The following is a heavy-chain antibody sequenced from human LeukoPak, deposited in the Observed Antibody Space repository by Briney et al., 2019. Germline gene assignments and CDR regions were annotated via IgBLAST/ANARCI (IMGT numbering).Heavy chain of an antibody. V-gene: IGHV1-2*02. Sequence: EASVRVSSKASGYTFTAYYMHWVRQAPGQGLEWMGWINPNSGGTNYAQKFQGGVTMTRDTSISTAYMELRRLRSDDTAVYYCARANGDGTALDYWGQGTLVTVSA. D-gene: IGHD4-17*01. CDR3: ARANGDGTALDY. CDR2: INPNSGGT. CDR1: GYTFTAYY. J-gene: IGHJ4*02.